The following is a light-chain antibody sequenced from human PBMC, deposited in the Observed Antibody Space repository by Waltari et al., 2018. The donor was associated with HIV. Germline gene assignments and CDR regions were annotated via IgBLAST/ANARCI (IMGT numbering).Light chain of an antibody. CDR1: SGTCGGFNY. J-gene: IGLJ2*01. Sequence: QSALTQPAAVSGSPGQSITIPCTPTSGTCGGFNYVSWYQQYPGKAPVLVIYDVNKRPSGVSIRFSGSKSGNTASLTISGLQTEDESVYYCCSYSDTSGSVEFGGGTRLTVL. V-gene: IGLV2-14*03. CDR3: CSYSDTSGSVE. CDR2: DVN.